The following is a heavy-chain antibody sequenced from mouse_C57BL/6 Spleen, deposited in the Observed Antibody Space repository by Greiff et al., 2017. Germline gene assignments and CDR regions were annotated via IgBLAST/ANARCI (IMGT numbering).Heavy chain of an antibody. D-gene: IGHD2-2*01. J-gene: IGHJ2*01. V-gene: IGHV1-22*01. CDR1: GYTFTDYN. CDR3: ARPGYPYYFDY. Sequence: VQLKESGPELVKPGASVKMSCKASGYTFTDYNMHWVKQSHGKSLEWIGYINPNNGGTSYNQKFKGKATLTVNKSSSTAYMELRSLTSEDSAVYYCARPGYPYYFDYWGQGTTLTVSS. CDR2: INPNNGGT.